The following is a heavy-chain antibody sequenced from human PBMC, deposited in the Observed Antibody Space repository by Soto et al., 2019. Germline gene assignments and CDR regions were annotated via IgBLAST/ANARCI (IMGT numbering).Heavy chain of an antibody. CDR1: GFTFSSYG. CDR2: ISYDGSNK. V-gene: IGHV3-30*18. CDR3: AKVLGLVGAPHGMDV. Sequence: GGSLRLSCAASGFTFSSYGMHWVRQAPGKGLEWVAVISYDGSNKYYADSVKGRFTISRDNSKNTLYLQMNSLRAEDTAVYYCAKVLGLVGAPHGMDVWGQGTTVTVSS. D-gene: IGHD1-26*01. J-gene: IGHJ6*02.